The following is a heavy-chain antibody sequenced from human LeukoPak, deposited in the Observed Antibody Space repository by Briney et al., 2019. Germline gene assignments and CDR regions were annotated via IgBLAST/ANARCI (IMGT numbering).Heavy chain of an antibody. Sequence: GGSLRLSCAASEFIFSSYWMSWVRQAPGKGLEWVANIKQDGSEKYYVDSVKARFTVSRDNAKNSLFLQMNSLRAEDTAVYYCARVAAMTGTVIDYWGQGTLVTVSS. J-gene: IGHJ4*02. CDR1: EFIFSSYW. CDR3: ARVAAMTGTVIDY. V-gene: IGHV3-7*01. D-gene: IGHD6-19*01. CDR2: IKQDGSEK.